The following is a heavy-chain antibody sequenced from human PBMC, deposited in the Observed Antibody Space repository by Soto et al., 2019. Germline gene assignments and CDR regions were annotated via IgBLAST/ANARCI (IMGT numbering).Heavy chain of an antibody. D-gene: IGHD5-12*01. Sequence: QVQLQVSGPGLVKPSATLSLSCTVSTGSTNSFYWSWIREPPGKGLEWIGYFFYTGSTNHNPSLKSRLTIALDLSSSQFSLSLSSVTAADTAMYYCARSRAGYNLNPIDQWGQGLLVTVSS. V-gene: IGHV4-59*01. J-gene: IGHJ4*02. CDR3: ARSRAGYNLNPIDQ. CDR2: FFYTGST. CDR1: TGSTNSFY.